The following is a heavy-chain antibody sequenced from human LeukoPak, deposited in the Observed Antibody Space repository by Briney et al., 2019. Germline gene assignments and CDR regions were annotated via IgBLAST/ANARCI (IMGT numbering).Heavy chain of an antibody. D-gene: IGHD3-9*01. CDR3: ARGPQPVRHYDILTGYYLQPPYYFDY. CDR2: INPNSGGT. CDR1: GYTFTGYY. V-gene: IGHV1-2*02. J-gene: IGHJ4*02. Sequence: ASVKVSCKASGYTFTGYYMHWVRQAPGQGLEWMGWINPNSGGTNYAQKFQGRVTMTRDTSISTAYMELSRLRSDDTAVYYCARGPQPVRHYDILTGYYLQPPYYFDYWGQGTLVTVSS.